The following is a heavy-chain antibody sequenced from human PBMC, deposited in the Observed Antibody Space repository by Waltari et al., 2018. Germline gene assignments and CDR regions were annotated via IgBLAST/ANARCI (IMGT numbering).Heavy chain of an antibody. CDR3: ARHSSGYYYYLDY. D-gene: IGHD3-22*01. CDR1: GYSLSSGYY. V-gene: IGHV4-38-2*01. Sequence: AVSGYSLSSGYYWGWIRQSPGKGLEWFGFIYHSGSTYFNPSLNSRVTISVDTSKNQFFLKLNSVTAADTAVYHCARHSSGYYYYLDYWGQGTLVTVSS. CDR2: IYHSGST. J-gene: IGHJ4*02.